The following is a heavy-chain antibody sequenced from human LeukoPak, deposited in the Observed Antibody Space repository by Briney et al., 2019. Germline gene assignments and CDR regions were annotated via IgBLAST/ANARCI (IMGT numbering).Heavy chain of an antibody. D-gene: IGHD6-13*01. J-gene: IGHJ3*02. CDR3: ARCIAGFDAFDI. V-gene: IGHV3-53*01. CDR1: GFTFSSNY. Sequence: GGSLRLSCAASGFTFSSNYMSWVRQAPGKGLEWVSVIYSGGSTYYAASVKGRFTISRDNSKNKLYLQLNSLRAEDTAVYYCARCIAGFDAFDIWGQGTMVTVSS. CDR2: IYSGGST.